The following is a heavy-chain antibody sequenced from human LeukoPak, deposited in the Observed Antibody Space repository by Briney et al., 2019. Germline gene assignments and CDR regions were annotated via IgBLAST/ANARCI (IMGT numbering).Heavy chain of an antibody. CDR3: ARDFRPDYGGNSGEP. CDR2: ISSSGSTI. CDR1: GFTFSDYY. J-gene: IGHJ5*02. D-gene: IGHD4-23*01. V-gene: IGHV3-11*01. Sequence: PWGSLRLSCAASGFTFSDYYMSWIRQAPGKGLEWVSYISSSGSTIHYADSVKGRFTISRDNAKNSLYLQMNSLRAEDTAVYYCARDFRPDYGGNSGEPWGQGTLVTVSS.